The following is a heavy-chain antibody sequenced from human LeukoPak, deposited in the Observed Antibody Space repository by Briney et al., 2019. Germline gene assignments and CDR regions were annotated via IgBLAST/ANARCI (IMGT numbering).Heavy chain of an antibody. V-gene: IGHV1-2*02. D-gene: IGHD1-14*01. CDR1: GYTFTGYY. CDR3: ARLPYRGYNEDYFDY. CDR2: INPNSGGT. Sequence: ASVKVSCKASGYTFTGYYMHWVRQAPGQGLEWMGWINPNSGGTNYAQKFQGRVTMTRDTSISTAYMELSRLRSDDTAVYYCARLPYRGYNEDYFDYWGPGTLVTVSS. J-gene: IGHJ4*02.